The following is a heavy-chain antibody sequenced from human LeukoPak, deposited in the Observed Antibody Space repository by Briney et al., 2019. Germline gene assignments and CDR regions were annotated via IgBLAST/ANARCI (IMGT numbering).Heavy chain of an antibody. CDR1: GGSISSNNHY. CDR3: ARRGTAGLDY. Sequence: SVTLSLTCTVSGGSISSNNHYWGWIRQPPGKGLEWIASIYYSGSTYYNPSLKSRVIISVDTSKNQFSLKLNSVTAADTAVYYCARRGTAGLDYWGQGTLVTVSS. J-gene: IGHJ4*02. CDR2: IYYSGST. V-gene: IGHV4-39*01.